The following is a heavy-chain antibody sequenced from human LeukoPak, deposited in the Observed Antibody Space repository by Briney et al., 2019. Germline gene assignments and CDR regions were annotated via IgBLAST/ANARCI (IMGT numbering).Heavy chain of an antibody. CDR1: GYTFTSYG. V-gene: IGHV1-18*01. J-gene: IGHJ3*02. CDR3: ARHGAIFGVVIIRDAFDI. D-gene: IGHD3-3*01. CDR2: ISAYNGNT. Sequence: ASVKVSCKASGYTFTSYGISWVRQAPGQGLEWMGWISAYNGNTNYAQKLQGRVIMTTDTSTSTAYMELRSLRSDDTAVYYCARHGAIFGVVIIRDAFDIWGQGTMVTVSS.